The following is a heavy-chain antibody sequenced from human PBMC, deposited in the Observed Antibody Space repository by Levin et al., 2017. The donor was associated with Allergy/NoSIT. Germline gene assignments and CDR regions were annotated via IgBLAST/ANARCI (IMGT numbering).Heavy chain of an antibody. V-gene: IGHV3-49*04. CDR1: GFTFGDYA. Sequence: GESLKISCTASGFTFGDYAMSWVRQAPGKGLEWVGFIRSKAYGGTTEYAASVKGRFTISRDDSKSIAYLQMNSLKTEDTAVYYCTRPLSIYYYDSSGYPREGYWGQGTLVTVSS. D-gene: IGHD3-22*01. CDR3: TRPLSIYYYDSSGYPREGY. CDR2: IRSKAYGGTT. J-gene: IGHJ4*02.